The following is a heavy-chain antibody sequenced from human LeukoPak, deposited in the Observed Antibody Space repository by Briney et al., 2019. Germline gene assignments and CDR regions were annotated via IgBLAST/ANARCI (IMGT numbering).Heavy chain of an antibody. CDR3: ARPLLFSSMYYYGSVDAFDI. J-gene: IGHJ3*02. CDR1: GGSFSGYY. CDR2: INHSGST. Sequence: SETLSLTCAVYGGSFSGYYWSWIRQPPGKGLEWIGEINHSGSTNYNPSLKSRVTISVDTSKNQFSLKLSSVTAADTAVYYCARPLLFSSMYYYGSVDAFDIWGQGTMVTVSS. V-gene: IGHV4-34*01. D-gene: IGHD3-10*01.